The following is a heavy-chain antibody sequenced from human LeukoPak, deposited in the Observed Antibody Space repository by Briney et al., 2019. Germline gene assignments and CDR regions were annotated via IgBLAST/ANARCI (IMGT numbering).Heavy chain of an antibody. CDR3: AKAPAGSSGFDP. Sequence: GGSLRLSCAASGFTFSSYGMSWVRQAPGKGLEWVSAISGSGGSTYYADSVKGRFTISRDNSKNTLYLQMNSLRAEDTAVYYCAKAPAGSSGFDPWGQGTLVTVSS. CDR2: ISGSGGST. D-gene: IGHD6-6*01. V-gene: IGHV3-23*01. J-gene: IGHJ5*02. CDR1: GFTFSSYG.